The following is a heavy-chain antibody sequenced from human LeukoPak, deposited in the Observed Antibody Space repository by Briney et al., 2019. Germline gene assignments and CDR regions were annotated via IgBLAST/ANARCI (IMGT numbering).Heavy chain of an antibody. D-gene: IGHD3-22*01. CDR1: GDSVSSNTAA. J-gene: IGHJ4*02. CDR3: ARVKDYYDGSVYYFLDY. V-gene: IGHV6-1*01. Sequence: SQTLSLTCAISGDSVSSNTAAWNWIRQSPSRGLEWLGRTYYRSKWYNDYAVSVKSRITINPDTSKNQFSLQLNSVTSVDTAAYFCARVKDYYDGSVYYFLDYWGQGTLVTVSS. CDR2: TYYRSKWYN.